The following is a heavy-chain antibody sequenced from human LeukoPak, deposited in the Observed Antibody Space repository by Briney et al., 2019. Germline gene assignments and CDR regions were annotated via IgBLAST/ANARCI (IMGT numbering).Heavy chain of an antibody. Sequence: GGALRLSCAASGFTFSSYDMTWVRQAPGRGLEWVSAFSGSGGSTYYADSVKGRFTISRDNSKNTLYLQMNSLRAEDTAVYYCAKDEDYDSSGYCDYWGQGTLVTVSS. CDR1: GFTFSSYD. J-gene: IGHJ4*02. CDR3: AKDEDYDSSGYCDY. V-gene: IGHV3-23*01. D-gene: IGHD3-22*01. CDR2: FSGSGGST.